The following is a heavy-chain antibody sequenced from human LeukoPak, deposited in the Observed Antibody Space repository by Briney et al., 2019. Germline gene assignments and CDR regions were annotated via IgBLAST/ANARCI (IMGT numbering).Heavy chain of an antibody. CDR3: ARGGVVVPATNWFDP. D-gene: IGHD2-2*01. CDR2: IYYSGST. Sequence: PSETLSLTCTVSGGSISSSSYYWGWIRQPPGKGLEWIGSIYYSGSTYYNPSLKSRVTISVDTSKNQFSLKLSSVTAADTAVYYCARGGVVVPATNWFDPWGQGTLVTVSS. CDR1: GGSISSSSYY. V-gene: IGHV4-39*01. J-gene: IGHJ5*02.